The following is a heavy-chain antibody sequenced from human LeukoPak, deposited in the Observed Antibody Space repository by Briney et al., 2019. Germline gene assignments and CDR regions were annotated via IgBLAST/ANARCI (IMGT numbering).Heavy chain of an antibody. CDR2: ISHTGDST. CDR1: GFSRSSFA. CDR3: AREVMDSGSYVLDY. J-gene: IGHJ4*02. Sequence: PGGSLRLSCTPSGFSRSSFAMHCVRQAPGRGLEHVSSISHTGDSTYYANSARGRFTISRDTSQNTLFLHMGSLRADDLAVYYCAREVMDSGSYVLDYWGQGTLVTVSS. V-gene: IGHV3-64*01. D-gene: IGHD1-26*01.